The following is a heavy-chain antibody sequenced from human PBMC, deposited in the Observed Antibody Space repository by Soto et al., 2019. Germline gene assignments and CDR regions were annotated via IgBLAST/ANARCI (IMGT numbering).Heavy chain of an antibody. D-gene: IGHD6-13*01. J-gene: IGHJ6*03. Sequence: SETLSLTCTVSGVSMSDRYWSWIRQPPGKGLEWIGYIYYSGSANYNPSLKSRVTISIDTSKNQFSLKLSSVTAADTAVYYCARDSPSRIVAAGSGDHYYYYYYMDVWGKGTTVTVSS. V-gene: IGHV4-59*11. CDR1: GVSMSDRY. CDR3: ARDSPSRIVAAGSGDHYYYYYYMDV. CDR2: IYYSGSA.